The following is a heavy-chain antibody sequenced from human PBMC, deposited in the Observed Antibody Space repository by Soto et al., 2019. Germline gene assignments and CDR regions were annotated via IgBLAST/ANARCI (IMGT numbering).Heavy chain of an antibody. Sequence: SETLSLTCTVSGGSISSGGYYWSWIRQHPGKGLEWIGYIYYSGSTYYNPSLKSRVTISVDTSKNQFSLKLSSVTAADTAVYYCARREIQGHIDYWGQGTLVTVSS. V-gene: IGHV4-31*03. CDR1: GGSISSGGYY. CDR2: IYYSGST. CDR3: ARREIQGHIDY. J-gene: IGHJ4*02. D-gene: IGHD1-26*01.